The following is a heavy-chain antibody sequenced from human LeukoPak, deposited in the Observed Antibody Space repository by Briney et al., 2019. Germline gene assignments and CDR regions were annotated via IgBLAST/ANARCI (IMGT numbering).Heavy chain of an antibody. CDR3: ARDQNSGWYGSGMDV. J-gene: IGHJ6*02. CDR2: IVVGSGNI. V-gene: IGHV1-58*01. Sequence: ASVKVSCKAFGFTFTTSAVQWVRQARGQRLEWIGWIVVGSGNIDYAQKFQERVTLSRDMATSTAYMELSSLRSEDTAVYYCARDQNSGWYGSGMDVWGQGTTVTVSS. CDR1: GFTFTTSA. D-gene: IGHD6-19*01.